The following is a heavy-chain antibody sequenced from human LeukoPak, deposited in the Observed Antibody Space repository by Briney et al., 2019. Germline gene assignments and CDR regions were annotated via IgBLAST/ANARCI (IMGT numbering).Heavy chain of an antibody. D-gene: IGHD2-15*01. Sequence: ASVTVSCKASGYTFTSYGISWVRQAPGQGLEWMGWISAYNGNTNFAQKLQGRVTMTTDTSTSTAYMELRSLRSDDAAVYYCARDCSGGTCYTSYWGQGTLVTVSS. J-gene: IGHJ4*02. CDR2: ISAYNGNT. CDR1: GYTFTSYG. CDR3: ARDCSGGTCYTSY. V-gene: IGHV1-18*01.